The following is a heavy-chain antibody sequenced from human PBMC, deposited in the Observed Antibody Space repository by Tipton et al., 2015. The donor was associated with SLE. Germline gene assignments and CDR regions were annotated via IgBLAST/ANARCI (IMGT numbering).Heavy chain of an antibody. Sequence: LRLSCTVSGGSISSYYWSWIRQPPGKGLEWIGYIYYSGSTNYNPSLKSRVTISVDTSKNQFSLKLSSVTAADTAVYYCAREGGSYSSSWYFDYWGQGTLVTVSS. D-gene: IGHD6-13*01. CDR3: AREGGSYSSSWYFDY. V-gene: IGHV4-59*01. J-gene: IGHJ4*02. CDR1: GGSISSYY. CDR2: IYYSGST.